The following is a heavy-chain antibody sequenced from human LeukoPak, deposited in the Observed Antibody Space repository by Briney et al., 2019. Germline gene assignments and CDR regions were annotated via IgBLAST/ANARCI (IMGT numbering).Heavy chain of an antibody. J-gene: IGHJ4*02. CDR1: GYTFTSYG. Sequence: GASVKVSCKASGYTFTSYGISWVRQAPGQGLEWMGWISAYNGNTNYAQKLQGRVTMTTDTSTSTAYMELRSLRSDDTAVYYCARGGSYGGNSDELLFDYWGQGTLVTVSS. D-gene: IGHD4-23*01. CDR2: ISAYNGNT. V-gene: IGHV1-18*01. CDR3: ARGGSYGGNSDELLFDY.